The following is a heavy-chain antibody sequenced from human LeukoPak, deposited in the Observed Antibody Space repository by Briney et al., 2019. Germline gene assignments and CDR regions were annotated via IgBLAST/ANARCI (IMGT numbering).Heavy chain of an antibody. V-gene: IGHV4-34*01. CDR2: INHSGST. CDR3: ASTHYDILTGRYTLFDY. Sequence: SETLSLTCAVYGGSFSGYYWSWIRQPPGKGLEWIGEINHSGSTNYNPSLKSRVTISVDTSKNQFSLKLSSVAAADTAVYYCASTHYDILTGRYTLFDYWGQGTLVTVSS. J-gene: IGHJ4*02. D-gene: IGHD3-9*01. CDR1: GGSFSGYY.